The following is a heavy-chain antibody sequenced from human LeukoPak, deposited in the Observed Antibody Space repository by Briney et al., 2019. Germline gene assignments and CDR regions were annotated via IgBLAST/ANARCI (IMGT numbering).Heavy chain of an antibody. Sequence: SETLSLTCTVSGGSISSSSYYWGWIRQPPGKGLEWIGSIYYSGSTYYNPSLKSRVTISVDTSKNQFSLKLSSVTAADTAVYYCARPRLVRGGFDYWGQGTLVTVSS. CDR3: ARPRLVRGGFDY. V-gene: IGHV4-39*01. D-gene: IGHD6-19*01. CDR2: IYYSGST. CDR1: GGSISSSSYY. J-gene: IGHJ4*02.